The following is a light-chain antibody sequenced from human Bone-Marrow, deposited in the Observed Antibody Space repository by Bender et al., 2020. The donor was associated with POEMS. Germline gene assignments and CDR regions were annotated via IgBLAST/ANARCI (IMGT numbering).Light chain of an antibody. J-gene: IGLJ3*02. CDR1: SSDVGGYNY. CDR2: FNS. CDR3: AVWDDSLNGWV. V-gene: IGLV2-14*01. Sequence: QSALTQPASVSGSPGQSITISCTGTSSDVGGYNYVSWYQQHPGKAPKLIIYFNSDRPSGVPDRFSGSKSGTSASLAITGLQPEDEADYYCAVWDDSLNGWVFGGGTKLTVL.